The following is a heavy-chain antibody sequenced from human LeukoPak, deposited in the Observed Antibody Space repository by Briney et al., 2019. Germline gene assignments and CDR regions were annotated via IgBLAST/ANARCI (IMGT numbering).Heavy chain of an antibody. CDR1: GFTFSSYW. CDR3: ARDPDYYGMDV. CDR2: INSDGSST. Sequence: PGGSLRLSCTASGFTFSSYWMHWVRQAPGKGLVWVSRINSDGSSTSYADSVKGRFTISRDNAKNTLYLQMNSLRAEDTAVYYCARDPDYYGMDVWGQGTTVTVSS. J-gene: IGHJ6*02. V-gene: IGHV3-74*01.